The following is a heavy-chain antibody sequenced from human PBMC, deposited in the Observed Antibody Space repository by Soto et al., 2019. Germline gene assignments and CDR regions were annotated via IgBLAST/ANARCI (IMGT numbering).Heavy chain of an antibody. Sequence: GRSLRLSCAASGFTFDSPYSHAMSWVRQSPGKGPEWVSTIGSNGGNTHYAEGGLGRFTISKDASMNTVHLHMNSLRADDTATYFGVSWGSAHFDYWGHGTPVTVSS. CDR3: VSWGSAHFDY. V-gene: IGHV3-23*01. CDR1: GFTFDSPYSHA. CDR2: IGSNGGNT. D-gene: IGHD3-16*01. J-gene: IGHJ4*01.